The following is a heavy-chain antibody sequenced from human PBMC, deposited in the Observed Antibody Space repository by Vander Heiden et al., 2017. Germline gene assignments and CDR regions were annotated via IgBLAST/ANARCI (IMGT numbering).Heavy chain of an antibody. CDR2: ISGSGGST. V-gene: IGHV3-23*01. J-gene: IGHJ4*02. D-gene: IGHD3-3*01. Sequence: EVQLLESGGGLVQPGGSLRLSCAASGFTFSSSAMSWVRQAPGKGLEWVSAISGSGGSTYYADSVKGRFTISRDNSKNPLYLQMNSLRAEDTAVYYCARGFTGVKAFDYWGQGTLVTVSS. CDR1: GFTFSSSA. CDR3: ARGFTGVKAFDY.